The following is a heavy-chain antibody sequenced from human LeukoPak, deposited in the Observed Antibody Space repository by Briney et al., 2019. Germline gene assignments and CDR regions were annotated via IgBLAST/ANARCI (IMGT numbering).Heavy chain of an antibody. D-gene: IGHD6-19*01. CDR2: ISGSGGST. CDR3: AKPISSGWYSFDY. J-gene: IGHJ4*02. Sequence: GGSLRLSCAVSGFTFSSYAMSWVRQAPGKGLEWVSAISGSGGSTYSADSVKGRFTISRDNSKNTLYLQINSLRAEDTAVYYCAKPISSGWYSFDYWGQGTLVTVSS. V-gene: IGHV3-23*01. CDR1: GFTFSSYA.